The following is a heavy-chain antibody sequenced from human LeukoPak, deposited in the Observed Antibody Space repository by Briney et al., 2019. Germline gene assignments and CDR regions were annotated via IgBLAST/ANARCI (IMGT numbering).Heavy chain of an antibody. J-gene: IGHJ4*02. CDR3: AKDFIGPITMVRGVILSY. Sequence: PGGSLRLSCAASGFTFSSYGMHWVRQAPGKGLEWVAFIRYDGSNKYYADSVKGRFTISRDISKNTLYLQMNSLRAEDTAVYYCAKDFIGPITMVRGVILSYWGQGTLVTVSS. CDR1: GFTFSSYG. CDR2: IRYDGSNK. V-gene: IGHV3-30*02. D-gene: IGHD3-10*01.